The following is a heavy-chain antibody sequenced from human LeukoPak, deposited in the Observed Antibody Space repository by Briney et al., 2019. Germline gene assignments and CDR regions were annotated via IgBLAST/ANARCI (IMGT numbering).Heavy chain of an antibody. CDR3: AREGPIMVYATYLDY. J-gene: IGHJ4*02. Sequence: QAGGSLRLSCAASGFTFSSYWMSWVRQAPGKGLEWVANIKQDGSEKYYVDSVKGRFTISRDNAKNSLYLQMNSLRAEDTAVYYCAREGPIMVYATYLDYWGQGTLVTVSS. V-gene: IGHV3-7*01. CDR1: GFTFSSYW. D-gene: IGHD2-8*01. CDR2: IKQDGSEK.